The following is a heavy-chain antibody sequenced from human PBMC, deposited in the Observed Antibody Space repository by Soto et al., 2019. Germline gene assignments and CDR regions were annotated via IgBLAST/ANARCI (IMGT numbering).Heavy chain of an antibody. D-gene: IGHD6-19*01. J-gene: IGHJ4*02. CDR1: GFTFSSYA. CDR2: ISGSGGST. V-gene: IGHV3-23*01. CDR3: ARRSSGWYFDY. Sequence: EVQLLESGGGLVQPGGSLRLSCAASGFTFSSYAMSWVRQAPGKGLEWVSAISGSGGSTYYADSVKGRFTISRDNSKNTLYLQTNSLSAEDTAVYYCARRSSGWYFDYWGQGTLVTVSS.